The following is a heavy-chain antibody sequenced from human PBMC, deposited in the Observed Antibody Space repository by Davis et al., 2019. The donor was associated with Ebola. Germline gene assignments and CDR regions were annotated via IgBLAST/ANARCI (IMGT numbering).Heavy chain of an antibody. CDR2: IYYSGST. CDR3: ARVAVRTYYDILTGYSPFDY. J-gene: IGHJ4*02. D-gene: IGHD3-9*01. CDR1: GGSISSYY. Sequence: MPSETLSLTCTVSGGSISSYYWSWIRQPPGKGLEWIGYIYYSGSTNYNPSLKSRVTISVDTSKNQFSLKLSSVTAADTAVYYCARVAVRTYYDILTGYSPFDYWGQGTLVTVSS. V-gene: IGHV4-59*01.